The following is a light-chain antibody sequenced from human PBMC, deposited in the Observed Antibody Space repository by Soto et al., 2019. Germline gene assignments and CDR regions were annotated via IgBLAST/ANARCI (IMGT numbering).Light chain of an antibody. J-gene: IGKJ1*01. V-gene: IGKV1-27*01. CDR1: QGISNS. CDR3: QQRSIWPPWT. CDR2: AAS. Sequence: DIQMTQSPSSLSASIGDRVTITCRASQGISNSLAWYQQKPGKIPNLLIYAASTLQSGVPSRFSGSGSGTDFTLTISSLQPEDVATYYCQQRSIWPPWTFGQGTKVDLK.